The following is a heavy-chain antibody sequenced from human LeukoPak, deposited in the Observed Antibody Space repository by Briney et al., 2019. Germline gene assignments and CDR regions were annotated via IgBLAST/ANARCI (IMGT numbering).Heavy chain of an antibody. Sequence: GGSLRLSCAASGFTFDDYAMHWVRQAPGKGLEWVSGISWNSGSISYADSVKGRFTISRDNAKNSMYLQMNSLRAEDTALYYCAKGQYQLLDWFDPWGQGTLVTVSS. CDR1: GFTFDDYA. V-gene: IGHV3-9*01. CDR2: ISWNSGSI. CDR3: AKGQYQLLDWFDP. D-gene: IGHD2-2*01. J-gene: IGHJ5*02.